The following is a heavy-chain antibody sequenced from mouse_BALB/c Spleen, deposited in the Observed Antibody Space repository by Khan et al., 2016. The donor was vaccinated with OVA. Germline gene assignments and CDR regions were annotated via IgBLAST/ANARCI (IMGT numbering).Heavy chain of an antibody. Sequence: DLVKPGASVKLSCKATGYTFTSFWINWIKQRPGQGLEWIGHIAPGSGSAYYNEMFKGKATLTVDTSSSTAYIQLSSLSSEDSAVYFCATSNYSVRSLYAMDYWGQGTSVTVSS. CDR1: GYTFTSFW. CDR3: ATSNYSVRSLYAMDY. D-gene: IGHD1-1*01. J-gene: IGHJ4*01. V-gene: IGHV1S41*01. CDR2: IAPGSGSA.